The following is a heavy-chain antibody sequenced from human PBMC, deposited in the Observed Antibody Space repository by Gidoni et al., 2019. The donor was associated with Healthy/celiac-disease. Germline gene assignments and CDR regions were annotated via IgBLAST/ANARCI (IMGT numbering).Heavy chain of an antibody. CDR3: AKAGIVGATRHPRFDP. J-gene: IGHJ5*02. D-gene: IGHD1-26*01. CDR2: ISYDGSNK. Sequence: QVQLVESGGGVVQPGRSLRLSCAASGFPFRSCGMHWVRQAPGKGLEWVAVISYDGSNKYYADSVKGRFTISRDNSKNTLYLQMNSLRAEDTAVYYCAKAGIVGATRHPRFDPWGQGTLVTVSS. V-gene: IGHV3-30*18. CDR1: GFPFRSCG.